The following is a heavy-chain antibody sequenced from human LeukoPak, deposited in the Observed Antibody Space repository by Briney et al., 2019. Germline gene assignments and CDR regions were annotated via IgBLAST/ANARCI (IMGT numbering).Heavy chain of an antibody. CDR1: GFTVSSNY. Sequence: PGGSLRLSCAASGFTVSSNYMSWVRQAPGKGLEWVANIKQDGSEKYYVDPVKGRFTISRDNAKNSLYLQMNSLRAEDTAVYYCLAAFDIWGRGTMVTVSS. V-gene: IGHV3-7*01. CDR3: LAAFDI. J-gene: IGHJ3*02. CDR2: IKQDGSEK.